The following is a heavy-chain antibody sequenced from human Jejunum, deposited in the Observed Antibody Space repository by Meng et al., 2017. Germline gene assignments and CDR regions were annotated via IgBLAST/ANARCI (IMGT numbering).Heavy chain of an antibody. CDR1: GDSISTNW. J-gene: IGHJ4*02. Sequence: QVQLGGSGPGLLKPSGTLSLTCAVSGDSISTNWWNWVRQPPGKGLEWIGEIYHSGAFNYNPSLRRRVTISVDKSKNQVSLKLDSLTAADTAVYYCARGAIGTRPFDYWGQGTLVTVSS. CDR2: IYHSGAF. D-gene: IGHD2-21*01. CDR3: ARGAIGTRPFDY. V-gene: IGHV4-4*02.